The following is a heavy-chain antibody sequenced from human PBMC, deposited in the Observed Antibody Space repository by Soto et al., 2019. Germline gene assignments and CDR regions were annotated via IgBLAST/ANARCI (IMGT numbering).Heavy chain of an antibody. CDR2: IIPIFGTA. J-gene: IGHJ6*02. Sequence: QVQLVQSGAEVKKPGSSVKVSCKASGGTFSSYAISWLQQAPGQGLEWMGGIIPIFGTANYAQKFQGRVTITADESTSTAYMELSSLRSEDTSVYYCARRYCSGDSCYYYGMDVWGQGTTVTVSS. V-gene: IGHV1-69*12. CDR1: GGTFSSYA. D-gene: IGHD2-15*01. CDR3: ARRYCSGDSCYYYGMDV.